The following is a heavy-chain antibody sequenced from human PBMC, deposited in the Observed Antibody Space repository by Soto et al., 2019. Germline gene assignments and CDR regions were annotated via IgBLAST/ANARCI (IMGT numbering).Heavy chain of an antibody. V-gene: IGHV3-73*01. D-gene: IGHD3-22*01. CDR3: TRRSQDDSTGYFGN. CDR2: IRSKANNYAT. J-gene: IGHJ4*02. Sequence: GGSLRLSCAASGFTFSGSAMHWVRQASGKGLEWVGRIRSKANNYATAYAASVKDRFTISRDDLKNAAYLQMNSLKTEDTAVYYCTRRSQDDSTGYFGNWGQGTLVTVSS. CDR1: GFTFSGSA.